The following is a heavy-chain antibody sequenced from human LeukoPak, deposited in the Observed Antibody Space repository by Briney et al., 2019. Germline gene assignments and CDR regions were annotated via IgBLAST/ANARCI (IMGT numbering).Heavy chain of an antibody. CDR1: GGSFSGYY. D-gene: IGHD2-15*01. CDR3: ARLYCSGGSCYPIFGS. V-gene: IGHV4-34*01. CDR2: INHSGST. J-gene: IGHJ4*02. Sequence: SETLSLTCAVYGGSFSGYYWSWIRQPPGKGLEWIGEINHSGSTNYNPSLKSRVTISVDTSKNQFSLKLSSVTAADTAVYYCARLYCSGGSCYPIFGSWGQGTLVTVSS.